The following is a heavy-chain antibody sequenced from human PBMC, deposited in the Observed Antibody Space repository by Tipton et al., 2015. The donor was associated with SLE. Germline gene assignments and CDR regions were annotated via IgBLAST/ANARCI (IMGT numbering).Heavy chain of an antibody. V-gene: IGHV4-39*07. Sequence: TLSLTCTVSGGSISSSGYYWGWIRQPPGKGLEWIGSIFYNGNTYYSPSLKSRVTISLDTSKNQFSLKLNSVTAADTAVYYCARGGYLYSGGFDYWGQGTLVTVSS. J-gene: IGHJ4*02. D-gene: IGHD1-26*01. CDR1: GGSISSSGYY. CDR3: ARGGYLYSGGFDY. CDR2: IFYNGNT.